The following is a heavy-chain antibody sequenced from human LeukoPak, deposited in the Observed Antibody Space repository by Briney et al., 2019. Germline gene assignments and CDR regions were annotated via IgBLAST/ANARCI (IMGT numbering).Heavy chain of an antibody. CDR1: GGSISSYY. Sequence: SETLCLTCTVSGGSISSYYWSRIRQPPGKGLEWIVYIYYSGSTNYNPSLKSRVTISVDTSKNQFSLKLSSVTAADTAVYYCARWRTTEGYYYGMEVWGQGTTVTASS. CDR2: IYYSGST. J-gene: IGHJ6*02. CDR3: ARWRTTEGYYYGMEV. D-gene: IGHD1-1*01. V-gene: IGHV4-59*01.